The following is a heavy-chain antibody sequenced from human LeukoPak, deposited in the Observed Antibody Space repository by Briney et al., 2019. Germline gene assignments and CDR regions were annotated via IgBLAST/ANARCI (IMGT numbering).Heavy chain of an antibody. CDR2: VYYNGST. Sequence: TSETLSLTCSVSAYSISIGHYWGWVRQPPGKGLEWIGSVYYNGSTYYNPSLKTRVTISVDTSKNQFSLHLTSVTAADTAVYYCARVRRFYDDSTRCFDSWGQGTLVTVSS. CDR1: AYSISIGHY. V-gene: IGHV4-38-2*02. CDR3: ARVRRFYDDSTRCFDS. J-gene: IGHJ4*02. D-gene: IGHD4-17*01.